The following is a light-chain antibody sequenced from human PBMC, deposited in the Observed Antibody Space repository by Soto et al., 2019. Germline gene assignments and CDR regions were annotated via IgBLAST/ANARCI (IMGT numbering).Light chain of an antibody. CDR2: GAS. Sequence: EIVLTQSPGTLSLSPGERATLSCRASQSVSSSYLAWYQKKPGKAPRPTIYGASDRATGIPDRLSGGGSGTDFTITLRRLEPEDFAVYYFQQYGSSPYTFGQGTKREIK. CDR1: QSVSSSY. CDR3: QQYGSSPYT. J-gene: IGKJ2*01. V-gene: IGKV3-20*01.